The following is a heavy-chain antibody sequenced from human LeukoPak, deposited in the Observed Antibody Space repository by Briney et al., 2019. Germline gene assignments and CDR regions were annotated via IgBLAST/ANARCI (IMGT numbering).Heavy chain of an antibody. D-gene: IGHD4-17*01. V-gene: IGHV3-48*01. CDR2: ITGSATTT. J-gene: IGHJ4*02. CDR3: ARDDYGDYRGPLDY. Sequence: PGGSLRLSCATSGFTFNTFGMHWVRQAPGKGLEWVSYITGSATTTYYADSVKGRFTISRDNAKNSLYLQMNSLRAEDTAVYYCARDDYGDYRGPLDYWGQGTLVTVSS. CDR1: GFTFNTFG.